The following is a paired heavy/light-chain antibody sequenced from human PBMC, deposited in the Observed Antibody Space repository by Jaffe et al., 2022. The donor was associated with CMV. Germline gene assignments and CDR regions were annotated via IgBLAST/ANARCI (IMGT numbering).Light chain of an antibody. V-gene: IGKV3-15*01. J-gene: IGKJ4*01. CDR1: QIVSSD. Sequence: EIVMTQSPVTLSVSPGDRATLSCRASQIVSSDLAWYQQIPGQAPRLLIYGASTRATGIPARFSGSGSGTEFTLTISSLQSEDFAVYYCQQYNNWPLTLGGGTRVEIK. CDR3: QQYNNWPLT. CDR2: GAS.
Heavy chain of an antibody. CDR3: ARDPPTKGTTFDY. Sequence: EVQLVESGGGLVQPGGSLRLSCAASGFTFRGSAMSWVRQAPGKGLEWVATIGGSGGTIFYADSVKGRFTISRDNSKNTLYLLMNNLRAEDTALYFCARDPPTKGTTFDYWGQGTLVTVSS. J-gene: IGHJ4*02. CDR1: GFTFRGSA. V-gene: IGHV3-23*04. CDR2: IGGSGGTI. D-gene: IGHD1-1*01.